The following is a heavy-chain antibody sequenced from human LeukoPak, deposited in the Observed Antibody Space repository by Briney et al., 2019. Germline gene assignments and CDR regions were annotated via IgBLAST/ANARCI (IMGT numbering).Heavy chain of an antibody. J-gene: IGHJ4*02. CDR2: IYSGSNT. D-gene: IGHD6-13*01. CDR1: GFTVSSNL. V-gene: IGHV3-53*01. CDR3: ARGHADYSGSWYGRFDY. Sequence: GGSLRLSCAASGFTVSSNLLSWVRQAPGKGLEWVSVIYSGSNTYYADSVKGRFTISRDNSKNTVYLQMNSLSAEDTAVYYCARGHADYSGSWYGRFDYWGQGTLVIVSS.